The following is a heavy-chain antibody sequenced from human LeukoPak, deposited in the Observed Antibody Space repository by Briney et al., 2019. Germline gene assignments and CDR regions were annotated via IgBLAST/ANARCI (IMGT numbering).Heavy chain of an antibody. CDR3: ARDETFCSGGTCYTRGYFAF. V-gene: IGHV3-7*01. CDR2: IKEDGSDK. J-gene: IGHJ4*02. CDR1: GFTFSNYW. Sequence: GGSLRLSCAASGFTFSNYWMSWVRQAPGKGLEWVANIKEDGSDKYYVDSLMGRFTISRDNAKNSLYLQMSGLRAEDTALYYCARDETFCSGGTCYTRGYFAFWGQGILDTVSS. D-gene: IGHD2-15*01.